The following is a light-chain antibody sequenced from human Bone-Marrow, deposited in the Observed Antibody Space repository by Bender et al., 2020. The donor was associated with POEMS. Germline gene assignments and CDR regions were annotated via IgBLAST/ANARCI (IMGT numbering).Light chain of an antibody. CDR1: NSNIGTNA. V-gene: IGLV1-44*01. CDR2: SDN. J-gene: IGLJ3*02. CDR3: EAWDAGRSGRV. Sequence: QSVLTQPPSASGTPGQRVTISCSGSNSNIGTNAVNWYQQFPGTAPKLLVYSDNQRPSGVPDRFYAFKSGTSASLAISGLQSEDEADYDGEAWDAGRSGRVLGGGTKLTIL.